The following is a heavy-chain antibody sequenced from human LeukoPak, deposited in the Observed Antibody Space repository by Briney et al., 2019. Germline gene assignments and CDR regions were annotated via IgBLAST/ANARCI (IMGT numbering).Heavy chain of an antibody. V-gene: IGHV3-20*04. Sequence: GGSLRLSCAASGFTFDEYGMSWVRQAPGKGLEWVSGINRNGDSTGYADSVEGRFTISRDNAKNSLYLQMNSLRTEDTALYYXXKDPHXAXLKGXPXXXGMDV. CDR1: GFTFDEYG. CDR3: XKDPHXAXLKGXPXXXGMDV. CDR2: INRNGDST. J-gene: IGHJ6*01.